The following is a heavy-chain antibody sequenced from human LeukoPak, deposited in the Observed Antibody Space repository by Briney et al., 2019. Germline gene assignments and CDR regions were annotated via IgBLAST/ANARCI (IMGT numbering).Heavy chain of an antibody. V-gene: IGHV5-51*01. J-gene: IGHJ5*02. CDR3: AAGGASAP. Sequence: GESLKISCKGSGYSFTNFWIGWVRQMPGKGLEWMGVISPGDSGIRYSPSFEGQVTISVDKSISTAYLQWSSLKASDSAMYYCAAGGASAPWGQGTLVTVSS. CDR1: GYSFTNFW. CDR2: ISPGDSGI. D-gene: IGHD3-16*01.